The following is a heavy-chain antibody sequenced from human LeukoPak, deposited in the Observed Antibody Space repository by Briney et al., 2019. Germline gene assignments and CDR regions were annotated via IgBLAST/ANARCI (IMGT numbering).Heavy chain of an antibody. V-gene: IGHV4-4*02. CDR2: IYHSGST. J-gene: IGHJ6*04. Sequence: SETLSLTCAVSGGSLSISNWWSWVRQPPGKGLDWIGEIYHSGSTNYNPSLKSRVTISVDKSKNQFSLKLSSVTAADTAVYYCARVPPYYDILTGYYSPGGYYGMDVWGKGTTVTVSS. CDR1: GGSLSISNW. CDR3: ARVPPYYDILTGYYSPGGYYGMDV. D-gene: IGHD3-9*01.